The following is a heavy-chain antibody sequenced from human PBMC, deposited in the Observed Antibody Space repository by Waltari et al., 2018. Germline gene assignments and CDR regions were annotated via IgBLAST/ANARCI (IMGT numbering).Heavy chain of an antibody. D-gene: IGHD3-10*01. CDR3: ARDGRPYGGPNWFDP. CDR2: MSGNGDSI. Sequence: EVQLVEYGGGLFQPGGSLRLSCTAYGFSFSRYVMHWVRQAPGKGLEYFSAMSGNGDSIYYADSVKGRFTISRDNSKNMLYLQMGSLRAEDMAVYYCARDGRPYGGPNWFDPWGQGTLVTVSS. J-gene: IGHJ5*02. V-gene: IGHV3-64*07. CDR1: GFSFSRYV.